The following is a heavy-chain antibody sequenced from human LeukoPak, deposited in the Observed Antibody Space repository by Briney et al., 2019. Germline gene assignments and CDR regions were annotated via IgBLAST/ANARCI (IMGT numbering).Heavy chain of an antibody. D-gene: IGHD3-3*01. Sequence: SETLSLTCAVYGGSFSGYYWSWIRQPPGKGLEWIGEINHSGSTNYNPSLKSRVTISVDTSKNQFSLKPSSVTAADTAVYYCARGWSRAFFGYWGQGTLVTVSS. J-gene: IGHJ4*02. CDR2: INHSGST. CDR1: GGSFSGYY. V-gene: IGHV4-34*01. CDR3: ARGWSRAFFGY.